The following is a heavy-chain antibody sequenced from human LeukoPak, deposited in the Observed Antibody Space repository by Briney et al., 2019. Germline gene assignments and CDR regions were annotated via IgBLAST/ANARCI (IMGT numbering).Heavy chain of an antibody. D-gene: IGHD3/OR15-3a*01. Sequence: SETLSLTCTVSGGSISSSSYYWGWIRQPPGKGLEWIGSIYYSGSTYYNPSLKSRVTISVDTSKNQFSLKLNSVTAADTAVYYCAKGRGTGSYYDYWGQGTLVTVSS. CDR3: AKGRGTGSYYDY. J-gene: IGHJ4*02. V-gene: IGHV4-39*01. CDR1: GGSISSSSYY. CDR2: IYYSGST.